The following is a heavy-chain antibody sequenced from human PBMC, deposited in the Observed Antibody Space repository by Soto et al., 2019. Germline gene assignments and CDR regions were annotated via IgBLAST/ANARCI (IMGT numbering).Heavy chain of an antibody. Sequence: QVQLQESGPGLVKSSETLSLTCTVSGGSISRANFYWSWIRQLPGKGLEYIGYIFYSGRTYYNPSLKSRVTISVDTSKTRFSLKLSSVTAADTAVYFCARYAQREYCSGGSCLDYWGQGTLVTVSS. J-gene: IGHJ4*02. CDR3: ARYAQREYCSGGSCLDY. CDR1: GGSISRANFY. D-gene: IGHD2-15*01. CDR2: IFYSGRT. V-gene: IGHV4-31*03.